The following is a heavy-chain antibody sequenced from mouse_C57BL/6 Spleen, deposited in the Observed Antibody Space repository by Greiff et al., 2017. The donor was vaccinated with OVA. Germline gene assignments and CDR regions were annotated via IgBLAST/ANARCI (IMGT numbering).Heavy chain of an antibody. CDR1: GFTFSSYA. CDR3: AREGHGSSYVGWFAY. Sequence: DVHLVESGGGLVKPGGSLKLSCAASGFTFSSYAMSWVRQTPEKRLEWVATISDGGSYTYYPDNVKGRFTISRDNAKNNLYLQMSHLKSEDTAMYYCAREGHGSSYVGWFAYWGQGTLVTVSA. D-gene: IGHD1-1*01. J-gene: IGHJ3*01. CDR2: ISDGGSYT. V-gene: IGHV5-4*01.